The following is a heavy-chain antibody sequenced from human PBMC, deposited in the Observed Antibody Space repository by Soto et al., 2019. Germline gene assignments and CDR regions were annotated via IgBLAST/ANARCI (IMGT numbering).Heavy chain of an antibody. CDR2: VSYSGRT. J-gene: IGHJ6*02. CDR1: DGSISGYY. Sequence: SETLSLTCTVSDGSISGYYWSWIRQTPGKGLEWIGDVSYSGRTDYNPSLKSRVTISVDTSKNQFSLRLNSVTAADTAVYYCARDLWGYCGTDCYPLDVWGQGTTVT. D-gene: IGHD2-21*02. V-gene: IGHV4-59*01. CDR3: ARDLWGYCGTDCYPLDV.